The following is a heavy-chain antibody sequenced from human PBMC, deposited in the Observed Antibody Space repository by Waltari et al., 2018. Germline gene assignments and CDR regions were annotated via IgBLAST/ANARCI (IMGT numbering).Heavy chain of an antibody. V-gene: IGHV3-33*01. J-gene: IGHJ4*02. CDR1: GFTFSSYG. CDR3: ARDRVNTAMVSHFDY. D-gene: IGHD5-18*01. CDR2: IWYDGSNK. Sequence: QVQLVESGGGVVQPGRSLRLSWAASGFTFSSYGMHWVRQAPGKGLEWVAVIWYDGSNKYYADSVKGRFTISRDNSKNTLYLQMNSLRAEDTAVYYCARDRVNTAMVSHFDYWGQGTLVTVSS.